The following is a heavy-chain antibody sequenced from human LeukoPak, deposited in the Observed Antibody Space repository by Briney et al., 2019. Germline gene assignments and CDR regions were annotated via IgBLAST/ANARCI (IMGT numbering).Heavy chain of an antibody. CDR2: INHSGST. J-gene: IGHJ4*02. CDR3: ARGRNLFWSGYYYFDY. CDR1: GGSFSGYY. V-gene: IGHV4-34*01. D-gene: IGHD3-3*01. Sequence: KTSETLSLTCAVYGGSFSGYYWSWIRQPPGKGLEWIGEINHSGSTNYNPSLKSRVTISVDTSKNQFSLKLSSVTAVDTAVYYCARGRNLFWSGYYYFDYWGQGTLVTVSS.